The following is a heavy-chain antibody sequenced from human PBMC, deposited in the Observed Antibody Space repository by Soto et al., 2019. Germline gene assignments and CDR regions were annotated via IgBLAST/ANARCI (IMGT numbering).Heavy chain of an antibody. D-gene: IGHD2-15*01. CDR2: IRRKANSYTT. Sequence: EVQLVESGGGLVQPGGSLRLSCAASGLIFSDYHMDWVRQAPGKGLEWVGRIRRKANSYTTEYAASVKGRFTISRDDSNNSLYLKMNSLKSEDTAVYYCAMLGGWSGGSSGMDVWGQGPTVTVSS. CDR3: AMLGGWSGGSSGMDV. J-gene: IGHJ6*02. CDR1: GLIFSDYH. V-gene: IGHV3-72*01.